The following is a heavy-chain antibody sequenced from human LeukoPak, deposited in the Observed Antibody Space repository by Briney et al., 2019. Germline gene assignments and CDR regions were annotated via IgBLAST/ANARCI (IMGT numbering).Heavy chain of an antibody. CDR1: GGSISSSSYY. D-gene: IGHD3-22*01. CDR3: ARHPTTGRNTMIVVVIKRIDY. J-gene: IGHJ4*02. V-gene: IGHV4-39*01. Sequence: SETLSLTCTVSGGSISSSSYYWGWIRQPPGKGLEWIGSIYYSGSTYYNPSLKSRVTISVDTSKNQFSLKLSSVTAADTAVYYCARHPTTGRNTMIVVVIKRIDYWGQGTLITVSS. CDR2: IYYSGST.